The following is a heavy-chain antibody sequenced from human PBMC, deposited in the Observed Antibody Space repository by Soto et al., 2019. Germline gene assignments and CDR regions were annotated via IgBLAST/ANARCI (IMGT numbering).Heavy chain of an antibody. Sequence: QLQLQESGSGLVKPSQTLSLTCAVSGGSISSGGYSWSWIRQPPGKGLEWIGYIYDSGSTYYNPSLNGRVALSLDRSKNQFSLKLSSVTAADTAVYYCARAHYGAYGYGMDVWGQGTTVTVSS. J-gene: IGHJ6*02. CDR3: ARAHYGAYGYGMDV. CDR2: IYDSGST. V-gene: IGHV4-30-2*01. D-gene: IGHD4-17*01. CDR1: GGSISSGGYS.